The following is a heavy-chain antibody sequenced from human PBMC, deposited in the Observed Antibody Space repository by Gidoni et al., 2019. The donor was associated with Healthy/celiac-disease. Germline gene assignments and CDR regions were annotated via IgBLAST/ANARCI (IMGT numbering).Heavy chain of an antibody. D-gene: IGHD4-17*01. Sequence: EVQLVESGGGLVKPGGSLRLSCAASGFTFSNAWMSWVRQAPGKGLEWVGRIKRKTDGGTTDYAAPVKGRFTISRDDSKNTLYLQMNSLKTEDTAVYYCTTDLPNDIYGGIYFDYWGQGTLVTVSS. CDR3: TTDLPNDIYGGIYFDY. V-gene: IGHV3-15*01. CDR1: GFTFSNAW. J-gene: IGHJ4*02. CDR2: IKRKTDGGTT.